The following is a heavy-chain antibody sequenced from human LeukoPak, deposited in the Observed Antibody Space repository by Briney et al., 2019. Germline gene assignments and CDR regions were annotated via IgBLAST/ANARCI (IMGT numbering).Heavy chain of an antibody. CDR1: GFTFSSYS. CDR3: ARDQSYCSSTSCFSPVYYYYYYMDV. Sequence: GGCLRLSCAASGFTFSSYSMNWVRQAPGKGLEGVSSISSNSRYIYYADSAKGRFTISRDNAKNSLYLKMNSLRAEDTAVYYCARDQSYCSSTSCFSPVYYYYYYMDVWGKGTTVTVSS. D-gene: IGHD2-2*01. CDR2: ISSNSRYI. V-gene: IGHV3-21*01. J-gene: IGHJ6*03.